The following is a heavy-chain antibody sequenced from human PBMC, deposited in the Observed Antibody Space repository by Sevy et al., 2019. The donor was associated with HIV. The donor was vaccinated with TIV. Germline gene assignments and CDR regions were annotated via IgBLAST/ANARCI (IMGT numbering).Heavy chain of an antibody. CDR3: AKDVVGGTYYIENYYYGMDV. Sequence: GGSLRLSCAVSGTNFGAFAMQWVRQAPGKGLEWVAGLSLQGTNKYYADSLKGRFNISRDNSKDILYLHMKSLRPEETAIYYCAKDVVGGTYYIENYYYGMDVWGLGTTVTVSS. CDR1: GTNFGAFA. V-gene: IGHV3-30*18. J-gene: IGHJ6*02. D-gene: IGHD3-10*01. CDR2: LSLQGTNK.